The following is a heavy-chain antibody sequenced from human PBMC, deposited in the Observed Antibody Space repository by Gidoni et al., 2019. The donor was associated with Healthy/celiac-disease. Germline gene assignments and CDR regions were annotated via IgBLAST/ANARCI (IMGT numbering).Heavy chain of an antibody. CDR2: ISYDGSNK. CDR1: GFTFSSYA. V-gene: IGHV3-30-3*01. Sequence: QVQLVESGGGVVQPGRSLRLSCAASGFTFSSYAMHWVRQAPGKGLEWVAVISYDGSNKYYADSVKGRFTISRDNSKNTLYLQMNSLRAEDTAVYYCARENSGIVVVPAANTRGAGMDVWGQGTTVTVSS. J-gene: IGHJ6*02. CDR3: ARENSGIVVVPAANTRGAGMDV. D-gene: IGHD2-2*01.